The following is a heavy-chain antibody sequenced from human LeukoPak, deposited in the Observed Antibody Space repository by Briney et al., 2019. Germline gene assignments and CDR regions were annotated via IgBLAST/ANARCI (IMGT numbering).Heavy chain of an antibody. Sequence: GGSLRLSCAASGFTFSSYAMSWVRQAPGKGLEWVSAISGTGGRTYYADSVKGRFTISRDNSKNTLYLQMNSLRAEDTAVYYCAREGSGYTYGRGSYFDYWGHGILVTVSS. V-gene: IGHV3-23*01. CDR1: GFTFSSYA. CDR3: AREGSGYTYGRGSYFDY. D-gene: IGHD5-18*01. J-gene: IGHJ4*01. CDR2: ISGTGGRT.